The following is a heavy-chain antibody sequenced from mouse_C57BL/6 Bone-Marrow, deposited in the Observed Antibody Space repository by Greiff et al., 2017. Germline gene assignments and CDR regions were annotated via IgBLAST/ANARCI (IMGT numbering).Heavy chain of an antibody. J-gene: IGHJ3*01. D-gene: IGHD2-3*01. V-gene: IGHV1-55*01. Sequence: VQLQQPGAELVKPGASVKMSCTASGYTFTSYWITWVKQRPGQGLEWIGAIYPGSGSTNYNEKFKSKATLTVDTSSSTAYMQLSSLTSEDSAVYYCAREDDGCCSWFAYWGQGTLVTVSA. CDR2: IYPGSGST. CDR3: AREDDGCCSWFAY. CDR1: GYTFTSYW.